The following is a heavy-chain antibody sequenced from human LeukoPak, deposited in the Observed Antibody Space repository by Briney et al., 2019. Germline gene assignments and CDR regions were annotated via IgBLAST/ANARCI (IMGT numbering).Heavy chain of an antibody. CDR2: IYYSGFT. CDR1: GGSVSSPNYR. J-gene: IGHJ4*02. V-gene: IGHV4-39*01. CDR3: ASVHCTNGLCSFDY. Sequence: KSSETLSLTCTVSGGSVSSPNYRWGWIRQPPGKGLEWIGSIYYSGFTSYNPSLESRVTVSVDTSKNQISLKLSSVTAADRAIYYCASVHCTNGLCSFDYWGRGTLVTVS. D-gene: IGHD2-8*01.